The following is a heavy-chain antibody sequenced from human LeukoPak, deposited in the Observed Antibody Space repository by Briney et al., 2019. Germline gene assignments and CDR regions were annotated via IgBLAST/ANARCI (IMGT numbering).Heavy chain of an antibody. J-gene: IGHJ6*03. CDR3: ARWIAAARPFRYMDV. D-gene: IGHD6-13*01. V-gene: IGHV4-34*01. Sequence: PSETLSLTCAVYGGSFSGYYWSRIRQPPGKGLERIGEINHRGSTNYNPSLKSRVTISVDTSKNQFSLKLSSVTAADTAVYYCARWIAAARPFRYMDVWGKGTTVTVSS. CDR2: INHRGST. CDR1: GGSFSGYY.